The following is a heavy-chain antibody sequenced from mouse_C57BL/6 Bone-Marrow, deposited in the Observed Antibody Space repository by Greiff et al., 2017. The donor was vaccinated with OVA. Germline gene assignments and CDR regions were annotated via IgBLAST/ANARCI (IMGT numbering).Heavy chain of an antibody. Sequence: EVQLQESGPGLVKPSQSLSLTCSVTGYSITSGYYWNWIRQFPGNKLEWMGYISYDGSNNYNPSLKNRISITRDTSKNQLFLKLNSVTTEDTATYYCAREIYYDYAPFAYWGQGTLVTVSA. D-gene: IGHD2-4*01. V-gene: IGHV3-6*01. CDR2: ISYDGSN. CDR3: AREIYYDYAPFAY. CDR1: GYSITSGYY. J-gene: IGHJ3*01.